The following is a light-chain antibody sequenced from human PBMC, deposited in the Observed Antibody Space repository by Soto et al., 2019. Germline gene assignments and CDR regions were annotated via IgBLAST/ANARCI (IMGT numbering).Light chain of an antibody. J-gene: IGLJ2*01. CDR3: SSYAGSNNLL. CDR2: DVS. V-gene: IGLV2-8*01. CDR1: SSDIGGYNY. Sequence: QSALTQPPSASGSPGQSVTISCTGTSSDIGGYNYVSWYQHHPGKAPKLMIYDVSKRPSGVPDRFSGSKSGNTASLTVSGLQAEDEADYYCSSYAGSNNLLFGGGTKVTVL.